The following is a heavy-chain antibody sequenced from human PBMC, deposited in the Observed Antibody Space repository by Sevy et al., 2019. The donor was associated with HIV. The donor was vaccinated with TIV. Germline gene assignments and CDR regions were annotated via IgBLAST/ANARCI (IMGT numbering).Heavy chain of an antibody. CDR3: ARGGRGDTVYYGMDV. CDR1: GFTVSSNY. V-gene: IGHV3-53*01. CDR2: IYSGGST. Sequence: GGSLRLSCAASGFTVSSNYMSWVRQAPGKGLEWVSVIYSGGSTYYADSVKGRFTISRDNSKNTLYLQMNSLRAEETAVYYCARGGRGDTVYYGMDVWGQGTTVTVSS. J-gene: IGHJ6*02. D-gene: IGHD5-18*01.